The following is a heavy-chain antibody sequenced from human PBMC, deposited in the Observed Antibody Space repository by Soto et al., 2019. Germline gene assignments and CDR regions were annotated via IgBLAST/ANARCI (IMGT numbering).Heavy chain of an antibody. CDR2: INHSGST. CDR1: GGSISSGGYY. CDR3: ARAAPRYCSGGSCYPGRDY. J-gene: IGHJ4*02. V-gene: IGHV4-39*07. Sequence: SETLSLTCTVSGGSISSGGYYWSWIRQPPGKGLEWIGEINHSGSTNYNPSLKSRVTISVDTSKNQFSLKLSSVTAADTAVYYCARAAPRYCSGGSCYPGRDYWGQGTLVTVSS. D-gene: IGHD2-15*01.